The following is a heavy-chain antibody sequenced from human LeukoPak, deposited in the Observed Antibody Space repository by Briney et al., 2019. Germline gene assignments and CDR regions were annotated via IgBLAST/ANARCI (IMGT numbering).Heavy chain of an antibody. J-gene: IGHJ6*02. V-gene: IGHV1-18*01. CDR2: ISAYNGNT. CDR1: GYTFTSYG. Sequence: GASVKVSCKASGYTFTSYGISWVRQAPGQGLEWMGWISAYNGNTNYAQKLQGRVTMTTDTSTSTAYMELSSLRAEDTAVYYCAKDHSDDILTGSYGMDVWGQGTTVTVSS. D-gene: IGHD3-9*01. CDR3: AKDHSDDILTGSYGMDV.